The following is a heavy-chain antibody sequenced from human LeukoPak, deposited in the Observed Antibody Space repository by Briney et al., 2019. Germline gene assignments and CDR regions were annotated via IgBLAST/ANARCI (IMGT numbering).Heavy chain of an antibody. Sequence: GGSLRLSCAASGFTFSSYWMSWVRQAPRKGLEWVANIKQDGSEKYYVDSVKGRFTISRDNAKNSLYLQMNSLRAEDTAVYYCARAPRWGDYDSSGYSYYFDYWGQGTLVTVSS. V-gene: IGHV3-7*03. CDR1: GFTFSSYW. CDR3: ARAPRWGDYDSSGYSYYFDY. J-gene: IGHJ4*02. CDR2: IKQDGSEK. D-gene: IGHD3-22*01.